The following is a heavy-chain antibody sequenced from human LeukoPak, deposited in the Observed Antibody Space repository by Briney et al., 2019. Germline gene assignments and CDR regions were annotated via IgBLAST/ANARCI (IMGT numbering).Heavy chain of an antibody. Sequence: PGGSLRLSCAASGSTFSSAAMTWVRQAPGKGLEWVSTITGSDDATYYADSVKGRFTISRDFSRNTVGLQMNSLRTEDTAIYYCAKGPQLYSGYHPDYWGQGTLVTVSS. D-gene: IGHD5-12*01. CDR1: GSTFSSAA. V-gene: IGHV3-23*01. CDR3: AKGPQLYSGYHPDY. CDR2: ITGSDDAT. J-gene: IGHJ4*02.